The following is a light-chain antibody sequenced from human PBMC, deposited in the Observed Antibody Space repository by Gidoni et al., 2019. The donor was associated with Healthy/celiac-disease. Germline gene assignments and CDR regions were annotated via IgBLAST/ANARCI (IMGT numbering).Light chain of an antibody. Sequence: QSVLPQPPPAPGTPVQGVTISCAGSSSNIGSNTVNWYQQLPGTAPKLLIYSNNQRPSGVPDRFSGSKSGTSASLAISGLQSEDEADYYCAAWDDSLNGPVFGGGTKLTVL. CDR1: SSNIGSNT. CDR2: SNN. J-gene: IGLJ2*01. V-gene: IGLV1-44*01. CDR3: AAWDDSLNGPV.